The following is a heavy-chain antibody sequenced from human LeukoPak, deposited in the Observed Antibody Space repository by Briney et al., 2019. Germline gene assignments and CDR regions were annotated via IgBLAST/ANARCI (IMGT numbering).Heavy chain of an antibody. Sequence: LETLSLTCTVSGGSISSYYWSWIRQPPGKGLEWIGYIYYSGSTNYNPSLKSRVTISVDTSKNQFSLKLSSVTAADTAVYYCATRLGFWRAFDIWGQGTMVTVSS. CDR1: GGSISSYY. D-gene: IGHD3-16*01. CDR2: IYYSGST. CDR3: ATRLGFWRAFDI. V-gene: IGHV4-59*01. J-gene: IGHJ3*02.